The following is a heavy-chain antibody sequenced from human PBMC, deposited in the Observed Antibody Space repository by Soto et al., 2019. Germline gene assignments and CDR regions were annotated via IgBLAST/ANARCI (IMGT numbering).Heavy chain of an antibody. CDR1: GGSSSTYY. Sequence: SETLSLTCTVSGGSSSTYYWSCIRQSPGKGLEWIGYIYYNGRTNYNPSLKSRVTISVDTSENQFSLKLTSVSAVDTAVYYCSRDGSEYDFWDGLYYFDYWGQGFQVTVSS. V-gene: IGHV4-59*01. J-gene: IGHJ4*02. CDR2: IYYNGRT. CDR3: SRDGSEYDFWDGLYYFDY. D-gene: IGHD3-3*01.